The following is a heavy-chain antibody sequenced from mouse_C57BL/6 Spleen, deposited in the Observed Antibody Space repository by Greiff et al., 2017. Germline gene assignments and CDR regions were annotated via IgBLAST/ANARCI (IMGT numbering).Heavy chain of an antibody. J-gene: IGHJ2*01. V-gene: IGHV5-6*01. Sequence: VQLQQSGGDLVKPGGSLKLSCAASGFTFSSYGMSWVRQTPDKRLEWVATISSGGSYTYYPDSVKGRFTISRDNAKNTLYLQMSSLKSEDTAMYYCARRDSNYEDFDYWGQGTTLTVSS. CDR2: ISSGGSYT. CDR1: GFTFSSYG. CDR3: ARRDSNYEDFDY. D-gene: IGHD2-5*01.